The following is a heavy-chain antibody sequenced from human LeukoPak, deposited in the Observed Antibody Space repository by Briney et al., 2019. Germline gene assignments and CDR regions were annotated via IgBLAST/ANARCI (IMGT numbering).Heavy chain of an antibody. D-gene: IGHD3-9*01. Sequence: GGSLRLSCAASGFTFSSYSMNWVRQAPGKGLEWVSSISSSSYIYYADSVKGRFTISRDNAKNSLYLQMNSLRAEDTAVYYCARGVELTGYSDYWGRGTLVTVSS. J-gene: IGHJ4*02. V-gene: IGHV3-21*01. CDR3: ARGVELTGYSDY. CDR2: ISSSSYI. CDR1: GFTFSSYS.